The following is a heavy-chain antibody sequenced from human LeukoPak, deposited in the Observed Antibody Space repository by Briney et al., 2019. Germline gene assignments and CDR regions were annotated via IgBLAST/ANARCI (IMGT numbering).Heavy chain of an antibody. CDR3: ARAMPHDNWFNP. CDR2: INWRGGST. D-gene: IGHD2-2*01. Sequence: PGGSLRLSCAASGFTFDDYGMTWVRQAPGKGLEWVSGINWRGGSTGYADSVKGRFTISRDNAKNSLYLQMNSLRAEDTAVYYCARAMPHDNWFNPWGQGSLVTVSS. V-gene: IGHV3-20*04. CDR1: GFTFDDYG. J-gene: IGHJ5*02.